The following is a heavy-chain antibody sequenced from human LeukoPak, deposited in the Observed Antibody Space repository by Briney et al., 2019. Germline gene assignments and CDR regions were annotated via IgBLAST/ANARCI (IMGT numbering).Heavy chain of an antibody. CDR3: ARDPLAYYGSGSPKGGDY. D-gene: IGHD3-10*01. J-gene: IGHJ4*02. CDR1: VGTFSSYA. CDR2: IIPIFGTA. Sequence: SVKVSCKASVGTFSSYAISWVLQAPGQGLEWMGRIIPIFGTANYAQKFQGRVTITADKSTSTAYMGLSSLRSEDTAVYYCARDPLAYYGSGSPKGGDYWGQGTLVTVSS. V-gene: IGHV1-69*06.